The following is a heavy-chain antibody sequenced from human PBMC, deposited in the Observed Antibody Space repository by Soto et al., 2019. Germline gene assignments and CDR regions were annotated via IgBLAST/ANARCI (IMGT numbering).Heavy chain of an antibody. V-gene: IGHV3-21*01. Sequence: GGSLRLSCAASGFTFSSYTMNWVRQAPGKGLEWVSSISSRSSYIYYADSVKGRFTISRDNAKISVYLQMNSLRAEDTAVYYWARDQRYDFWSGYYRDYGMDVWGQGTTVTVSS. CDR2: ISSRSSYI. CDR1: GFTFSSYT. CDR3: ARDQRYDFWSGYYRDYGMDV. D-gene: IGHD3-3*01. J-gene: IGHJ6*02.